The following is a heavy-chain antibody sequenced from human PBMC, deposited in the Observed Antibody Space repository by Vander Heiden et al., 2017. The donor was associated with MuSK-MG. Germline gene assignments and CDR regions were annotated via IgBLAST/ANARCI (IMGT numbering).Heavy chain of an antibody. CDR2: INSDGIST. Sequence: EVQLVECAGCLVQLGGSLRPSCAAPGFTFSSYCMHWVRHAPGKGLVWDSRINSDGISTSYADSVKGRFTISRDNAKNTLYLQMNSLRAEYTAVYYCARVDKYSSGWYQGIGAFDIWGQGTMVTVSS. V-gene: IGHV3-74*01. CDR3: ARVDKYSSGWYQGIGAFDI. D-gene: IGHD6-19*01. CDR1: GFTFSSYC. J-gene: IGHJ3*02.